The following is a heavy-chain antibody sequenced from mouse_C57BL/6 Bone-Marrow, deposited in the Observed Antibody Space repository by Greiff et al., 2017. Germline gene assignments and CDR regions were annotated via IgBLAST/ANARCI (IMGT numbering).Heavy chain of an antibody. V-gene: IGHV1-54*01. CDR2: INPGSGGT. D-gene: IGHD2-5*01. CDR1: GYAFTNYL. CDR3: ARSHYSNYFDY. Sequence: VQLQQSGAELVRPGTSVKVSCKASGYAFTNYLIEWVKQRPGQGLEWIGVINPGSGGTNYNEKFKGKATLTADKSSSTAYMQLSSLTSEDSAVHFCARSHYSNYFDYWGQGTTLTVSS. J-gene: IGHJ2*01.